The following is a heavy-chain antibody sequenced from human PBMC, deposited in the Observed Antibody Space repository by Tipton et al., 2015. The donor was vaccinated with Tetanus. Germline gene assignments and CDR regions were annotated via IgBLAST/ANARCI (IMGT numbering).Heavy chain of an antibody. Sequence: QLVQSGAEVKKPGESLKISCKGSGFIFTDYWIGWVRQMPGEGLEWMGIISPADSNIHYSSSLEGRVTISADKSISTVYLQWTSRRASGTAMYYCAERRFHALSTPGWVDPWGQGTLVTVSS. CDR3: AERRFHALSTPGWVDP. CDR1: GFIFTDYW. J-gene: IGHJ5*02. CDR2: ISPADSNI. V-gene: IGHV5-51*01. D-gene: IGHD2/OR15-2a*01.